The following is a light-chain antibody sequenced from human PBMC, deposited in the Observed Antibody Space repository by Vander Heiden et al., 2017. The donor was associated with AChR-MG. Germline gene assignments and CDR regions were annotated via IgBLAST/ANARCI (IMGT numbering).Light chain of an antibody. Sequence: EIVLTQSPATLSLSPGERATLSCRASQSVSSYLAWYQQKPGQAPRLLIYDASNRATGIPARFSGSGSGTDFTLTISSLEPEDFAVYYCQQRNNGPPSWTFGQGTKVEIK. CDR2: DAS. CDR1: QSVSSY. CDR3: QQRNNGPPSWT. V-gene: IGKV3-11*01. J-gene: IGKJ1*01.